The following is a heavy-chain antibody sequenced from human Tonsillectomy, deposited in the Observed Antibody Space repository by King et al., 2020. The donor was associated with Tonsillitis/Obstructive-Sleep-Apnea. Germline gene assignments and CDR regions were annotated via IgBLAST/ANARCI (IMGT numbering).Heavy chain of an antibody. J-gene: IGHJ3*02. V-gene: IGHV4-59*08. CDR2: IYYSGST. Sequence: QLQESGPGLVKPSETLSLTCTVSGGSISSYYWSWIRQPPGKGLEWIGYIYYSGSTNYNPSLKSRVTLSVDTSKNQFSLKLSSVTAADTAVYYCARRRRAANWNHDAFDIWGQGTMVTVSS. D-gene: IGHD1-1*01. CDR1: GGSISSYY. CDR3: ARRRRAANWNHDAFDI.